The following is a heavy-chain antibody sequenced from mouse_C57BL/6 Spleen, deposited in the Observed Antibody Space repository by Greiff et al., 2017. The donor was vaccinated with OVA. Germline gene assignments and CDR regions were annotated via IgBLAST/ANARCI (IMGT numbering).Heavy chain of an antibody. CDR3: ARGRYEGRNPMDY. D-gene: IGHD1-1*02. Sequence: VQLLPPVAELVRPGASVKLSCTASGFTFNNSCMHWVKQRPEQGLEWIGRIDPANGDTKYDAKFKGKATMTVDTSSSTAYLQLSSLTSEDSAVYYWARGRYEGRNPMDYWGQGTSRTVSS. CDR2: IDPANGDT. V-gene: IGHV14-3*01. J-gene: IGHJ2*02. CDR1: GFTFNNSC.